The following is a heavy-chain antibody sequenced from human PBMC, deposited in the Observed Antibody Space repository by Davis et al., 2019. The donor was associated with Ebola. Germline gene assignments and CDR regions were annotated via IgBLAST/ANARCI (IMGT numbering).Heavy chain of an antibody. J-gene: IGHJ4*02. CDR2: IYYSGST. V-gene: IGHV4-59*05. CDR3: ARLMTLDY. CDR1: GGSISSYY. Sequence: SETLSLTCTVSGGSISSYYWSWIRQPPGKGLEWIGSIYYSGSTYYNPSLKSRVTISVDTSKNQFSLKLSSVTAADTAVYYCARLMTLDYWGQGTLVTASS. D-gene: IGHD2-21*02.